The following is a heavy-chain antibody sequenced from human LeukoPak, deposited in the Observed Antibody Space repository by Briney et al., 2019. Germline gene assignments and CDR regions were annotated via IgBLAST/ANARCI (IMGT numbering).Heavy chain of an antibody. J-gene: IGHJ4*02. Sequence: GGSLRLSCAASGFTFSSYVMSWVRQAPGKGLEWVSAISGNSGSTYYADSVKGRFTISRDNSKNTLYLQMISLRADDTAVYFCANAFGNWGQGTLVTVSS. CDR3: ANAFGN. CDR1: GFTFSSYV. D-gene: IGHD3-10*01. V-gene: IGHV3-23*01. CDR2: ISGNSGST.